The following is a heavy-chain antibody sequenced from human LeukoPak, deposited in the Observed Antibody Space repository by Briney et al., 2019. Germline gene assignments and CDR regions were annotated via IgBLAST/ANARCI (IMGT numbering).Heavy chain of an antibody. V-gene: IGHV4-4*07. CDR2: IYTSGST. J-gene: IGHJ5*02. D-gene: IGHD6-13*01. CDR3: ARVGSSSWYGGGNWFDP. Sequence: SETLSLTCTVSGGSISSYYWSWIRQPAGKGLEWIGRIYTSGSTNYNPSLKSRATMSVDTSKNQFSLKLSSVTAADTAVYYCARVGSSSWYGGGNWFDPWGQGTLVTVSS. CDR1: GGSISSYY.